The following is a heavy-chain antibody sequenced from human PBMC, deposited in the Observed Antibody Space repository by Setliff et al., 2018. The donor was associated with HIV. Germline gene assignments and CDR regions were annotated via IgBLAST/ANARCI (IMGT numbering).Heavy chain of an antibody. CDR3: ARDSCRYESSSCKHFDY. D-gene: IGHD6-6*01. Sequence: GGSLRLSCAASGFSFSSYWMSWVRQAPGKGLEWVSVIYSGGSTDHADSVKGRFTISRDNSKNTVYLQMNSLRAEDTAVYYCARDSCRYESSSCKHFDYWGQGTVVTVSS. J-gene: IGHJ4*02. CDR1: GFSFSSYW. V-gene: IGHV3-66*01. CDR2: IYSGGST.